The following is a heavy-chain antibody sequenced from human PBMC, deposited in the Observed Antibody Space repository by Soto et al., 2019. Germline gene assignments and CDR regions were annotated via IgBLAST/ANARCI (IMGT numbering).Heavy chain of an antibody. Sequence: TDTLSLTCTVTCYSIISNYWRWIGQPPGNGLEWIGYIYYSGSTNYNPSLKSRVTISVDTSKNQFSLKLSSVTAADTAVYYCARDTPYCGGDCYGFDIWGQGTMVT. CDR3: ARDTPYCGGDCYGFDI. J-gene: IGHJ3*02. D-gene: IGHD2-21*02. V-gene: IGHV4-59*01. CDR1: CYSIISNY. CDR2: IYYSGST.